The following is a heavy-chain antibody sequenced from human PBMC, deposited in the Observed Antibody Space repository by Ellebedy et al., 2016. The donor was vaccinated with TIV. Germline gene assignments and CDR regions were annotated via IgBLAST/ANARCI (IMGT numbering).Heavy chain of an antibody. J-gene: IGHJ4*02. CDR1: GFTFSSYD. CDR3: ARVVLGSTSHYYFDY. V-gene: IGHV3-13*01. D-gene: IGHD2-2*01. Sequence: GGSLRLXXAASGFTFSSYDMHWVRQATGKGLEWVSAIGTAGDTYYPGSVKGRFTISRENAKNSLYLQMNSLRAEDTAVYYCARVVLGSTSHYYFDYWGQGTLVTVSS. CDR2: IGTAGDT.